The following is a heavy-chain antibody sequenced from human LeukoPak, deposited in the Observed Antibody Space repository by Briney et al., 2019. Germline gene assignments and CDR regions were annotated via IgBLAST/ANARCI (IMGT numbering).Heavy chain of an antibody. CDR2: ISAYNGNT. Sequence: ASVKVSCKASGGTLNTYAISWVRQAPGLGLEWMGWISAYNGNTNYAQKLQGRVTMTTDTSTSTAYMELRSLRSDDTAVYYCARDSGNQLFDYWGQGTLVTVSS. V-gene: IGHV1-18*01. CDR3: ARDSGNQLFDY. CDR1: GGTLNTYA. J-gene: IGHJ4*02. D-gene: IGHD3-10*01.